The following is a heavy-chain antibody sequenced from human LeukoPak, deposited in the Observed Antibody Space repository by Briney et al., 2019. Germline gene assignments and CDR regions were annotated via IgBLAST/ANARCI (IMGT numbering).Heavy chain of an antibody. CDR2: IPYDGGSK. V-gene: IGHV3-30*02. CDR3: AKDGGSHSNDY. CDR1: GFSFSSYG. Sequence: GGSLRLSCAASGFSFSSYGMHWVRQAPGKGLEWVAFIPYDGGSKYYVDSVKGRFTISRDNSKNTLYLQMNSLKTEDTAVYYCAKDGGSHSNDYWGQGTLVTVSS. D-gene: IGHD1-26*01. J-gene: IGHJ4*02.